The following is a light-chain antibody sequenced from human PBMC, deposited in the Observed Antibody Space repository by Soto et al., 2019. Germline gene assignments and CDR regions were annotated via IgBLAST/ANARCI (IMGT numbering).Light chain of an antibody. CDR3: MQATHWPRT. J-gene: IGKJ1*01. CDR2: KAS. CDR1: QSLVFSDGDSY. V-gene: IGKV2-30*01. Sequence: VVMTRSAPSLPVTVGEPASISFRSVQSLVFSDGDSYLNLFQQRPGQSPRRLIYKASKRDSGVPDRFSGSGSGTDFTLKISRVEAEDVGTYYCMQATHWPRTFGQGTKVDI.